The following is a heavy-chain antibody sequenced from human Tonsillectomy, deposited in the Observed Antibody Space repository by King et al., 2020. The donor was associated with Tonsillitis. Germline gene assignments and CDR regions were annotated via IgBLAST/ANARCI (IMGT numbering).Heavy chain of an antibody. V-gene: IGHV3-48*04. Sequence: EVQLVQSGGGLIQPGGSLRLSCAASGFTFSSYGMNWVRQAPGKGLEWVSYISSSSSTTYYADSVKGRFTISRDNAKKSLYLPMNSLRAEDTAVYYCASYRPTVPSWDYWGQGTLVTVSS. D-gene: IGHD3-16*02. J-gene: IGHJ4*02. CDR1: GFTFSSYG. CDR3: ASYRPTVPSWDY. CDR2: ISSSSSTT.